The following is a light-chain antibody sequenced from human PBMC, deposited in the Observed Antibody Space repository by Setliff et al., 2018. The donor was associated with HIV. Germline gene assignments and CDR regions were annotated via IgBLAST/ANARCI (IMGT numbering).Light chain of an antibody. V-gene: IGLV2-14*03. CDR2: DVS. CDR1: SSDVGGYNY. CDR3: ISFATGTTAFEI. J-gene: IGLJ2*01. Sequence: QSALAQPASVSGSPGQSITISCTGTSSDVGGYNYVSWYQQHPGKAPKLMIYDVSNRPSGVSNRFSGSKSGNTASLTISGLQAEDEADYYCISFATGTTAFEIFGGGIKVTVL.